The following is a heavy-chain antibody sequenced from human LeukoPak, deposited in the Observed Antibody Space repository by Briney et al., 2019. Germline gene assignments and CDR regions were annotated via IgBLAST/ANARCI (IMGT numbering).Heavy chain of an antibody. D-gene: IGHD2-15*01. CDR2: IWYDGSNK. CDR3: ARDLRWSHYWYFDL. J-gene: IGHJ2*01. V-gene: IGHV3-33*01. CDR1: GFTFSSYG. Sequence: PGGSLRLSCAASGFTFSSYGMHWVRQAPGKGLESVAVIWYDGSNKYYADSVKGRFTISRDNSKNTLYLQMNSLRAEDTAVYYCARDLRWSHYWYFDLWGRGTLVTVSS.